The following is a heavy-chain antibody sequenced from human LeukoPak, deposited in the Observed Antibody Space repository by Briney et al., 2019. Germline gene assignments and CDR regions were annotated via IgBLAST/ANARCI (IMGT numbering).Heavy chain of an antibody. Sequence: ASVTVSCTASGYTFTVYDMHWVRQAPGQGLEWMGIINPSGGSTTYAQKFRGRLTMTRDMSTSTVYMELSSLRSEDTGVYYCARGPRPVYNLLTSKRYFDYWGQGTLLTVSS. CDR1: GYTFTVYD. CDR3: ARGPRPVYNLLTSKRYFDY. CDR2: INPSGGST. J-gene: IGHJ4*02. V-gene: IGHV1-46*01. D-gene: IGHD3-9*01.